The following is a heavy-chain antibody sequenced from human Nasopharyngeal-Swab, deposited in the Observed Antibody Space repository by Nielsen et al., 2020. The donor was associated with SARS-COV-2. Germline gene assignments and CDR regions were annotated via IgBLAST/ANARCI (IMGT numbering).Heavy chain of an antibody. D-gene: IGHD3-9*01. CDR3: ARFDWLPYFDY. CDR2: IRQDGSEK. V-gene: IGHV3-7*03. Sequence: GGSLRLSCAASGFTFSSYWMSWVRQAPGKGLEWVANIRQDGSEKYYVDSVKGRFTISRDNAKNSLYLQMNSLRAEDTAVYYCARFDWLPYFDYWGQGTLVTVSS. J-gene: IGHJ4*02. CDR1: GFTFSSYW.